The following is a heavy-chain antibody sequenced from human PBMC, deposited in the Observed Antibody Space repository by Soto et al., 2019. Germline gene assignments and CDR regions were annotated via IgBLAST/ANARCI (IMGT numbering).Heavy chain of an antibody. V-gene: IGHV3-11*01. CDR2: ISSSGNTI. CDR1: GFTFSDYY. CDR3: AKMSSENYYDPVFS. Sequence: QVQLVESGGGLVKTSGSLRIACAASGFTFSDYYMSWVRQAPGKGLEWVSYISSSGNTIYYAASVKGRFTTSSDNAKNSVYLQMNSLRAEDTALYFCAKMSSENYYDPVFSWGQGTLVTVSS. D-gene: IGHD3-22*01. J-gene: IGHJ4*02.